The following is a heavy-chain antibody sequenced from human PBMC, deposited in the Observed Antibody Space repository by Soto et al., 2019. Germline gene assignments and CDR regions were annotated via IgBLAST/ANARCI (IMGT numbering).Heavy chain of an antibody. D-gene: IGHD2-2*01. CDR2: ISAYNGNT. Sequence: QVQLVQSGAEVKKPGASVKVSCKASGYTFTSYGISWVRQAPGQGLEWMGWISAYNGNTNYAQKLHGRVTMTTDTSTSTAYMELRSLRSDDTAVYYCARTVPAAMGGVVLATPYYYYGMDVWGQGTTVTVSS. CDR1: GYTFTSYG. J-gene: IGHJ6*02. V-gene: IGHV1-18*01. CDR3: ARTVPAAMGGVVLATPYYYYGMDV.